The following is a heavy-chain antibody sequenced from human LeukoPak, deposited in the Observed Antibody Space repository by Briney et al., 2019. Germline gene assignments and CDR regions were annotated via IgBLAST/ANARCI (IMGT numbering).Heavy chain of an antibody. CDR1: GFTFSSYA. CDR2: ISYDGSNK. D-gene: IGHD4-11*01. CDR3: AREWTTSPLYYYGMDV. J-gene: IGHJ6*02. V-gene: IGHV3-30-3*01. Sequence: GGSLRLSCAAFGFTFSSYAMHWVRQAPGKGLEWVAVISYDGSNKYYADSVKGRFTISRDNSKNTLYLQMNSLRAEDTAVYYCAREWTTSPLYYYGMDVWGQGTTVTVSS.